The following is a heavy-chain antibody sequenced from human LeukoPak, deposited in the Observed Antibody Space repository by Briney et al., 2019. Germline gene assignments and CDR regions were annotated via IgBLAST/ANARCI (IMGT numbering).Heavy chain of an antibody. CDR3: ARDLLGGYYYYMDV. CDR2: INESGST. CDR1: GGSFSGYF. V-gene: IGHV4-34*01. D-gene: IGHD2-21*01. J-gene: IGHJ6*03. Sequence: PSETLSLTCAVFGGSFSGYFWSWIRQPPGKGLEWIGEINESGSTNYNPSLKSRVTISIDTSKNQFSLKLSSVTAADTAVYYCARDLLGGYYYYMDVWGKGTTVTVSS.